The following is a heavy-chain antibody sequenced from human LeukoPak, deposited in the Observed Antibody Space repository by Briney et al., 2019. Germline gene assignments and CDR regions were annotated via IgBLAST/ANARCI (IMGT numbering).Heavy chain of an antibody. Sequence: GGSLRLSCAASGFTFINYAMSWVGQAPGRGLEWVSVICGNAACTLYADSVKGRFIISRDNSRNTMYLYLQMNSLRAEDTAVYYCARHLATSGSYPLDYWGQGTPVTVSS. CDR3: ARHLATSGSYPLDY. CDR1: GFTFINYA. V-gene: IGHV3-23*01. CDR2: ICGNAACT. J-gene: IGHJ4*02. D-gene: IGHD2-2*02.